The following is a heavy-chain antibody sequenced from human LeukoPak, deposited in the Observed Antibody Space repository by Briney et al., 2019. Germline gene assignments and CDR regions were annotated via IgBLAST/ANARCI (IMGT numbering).Heavy chain of an antibody. J-gene: IGHJ4*02. V-gene: IGHV3-15*01. D-gene: IGHD4-17*01. CDR1: GFTFSNAW. CDR3: TTDQDYGDYAYYFDY. Sequence: GGSLRLSCAASGFTFSNAWMSWVRQAPGKGLEWVGRIKSKTDGGTTDYAAPVKGRFTISRDDSKNTLYLQMNSLKTEDTAVYYCTTDQDYGDYAYYFDYWGQGTLVTVSP. CDR2: IKSKTDGGTT.